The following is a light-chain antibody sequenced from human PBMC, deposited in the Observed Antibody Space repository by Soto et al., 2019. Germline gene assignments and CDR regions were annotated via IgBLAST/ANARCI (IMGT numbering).Light chain of an antibody. J-gene: IGLJ2*01. V-gene: IGLV2-14*01. CDR2: EVS. CDR1: DADIGRHNY. CDR3: SSYRSTFNLV. Sequence: QSALTQPASVSGSPGQSVTISCTGTDADIGRHNYVSWYQQYPGKAPILIIFEVSNRPSGVSDRYSGSKSSNTASQTISDRQPEDEAEYHCSSYRSTFNLVFGGETKLTVL.